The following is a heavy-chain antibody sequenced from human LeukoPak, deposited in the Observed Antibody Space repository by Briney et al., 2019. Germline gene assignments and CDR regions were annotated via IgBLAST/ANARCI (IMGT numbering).Heavy chain of an antibody. V-gene: IGHV3-30*04. D-gene: IGHD1-1*01. CDR2: ISYDGSNK. Sequence: GGSLRLSCAASGFTFSSYAMHWVRQAPDKGLEWVAVISYDGSNKYYADSVKGRFTISRDNSKNTLYLQMNSLRAEDTAVYYCADWNDYAYWGQGTLVTVSS. J-gene: IGHJ4*02. CDR1: GFTFSSYA. CDR3: ADWNDYAY.